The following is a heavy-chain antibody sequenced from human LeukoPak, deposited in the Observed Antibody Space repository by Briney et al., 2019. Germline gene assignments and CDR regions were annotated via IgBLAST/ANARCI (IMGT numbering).Heavy chain of an antibody. J-gene: IGHJ4*02. Sequence: PGGSLRLSCAASGLTFSSYAMSWVRQAPGEGLEWVSAISGSGGSTYYADSVKGRFTISRDNSKNTLYLQMNSLRAEDTAVYYCAKVYYDSSGYHAYYFDYWGQGTLVTVSS. D-gene: IGHD3-22*01. CDR1: GLTFSSYA. CDR2: ISGSGGST. V-gene: IGHV3-23*01. CDR3: AKVYYDSSGYHAYYFDY.